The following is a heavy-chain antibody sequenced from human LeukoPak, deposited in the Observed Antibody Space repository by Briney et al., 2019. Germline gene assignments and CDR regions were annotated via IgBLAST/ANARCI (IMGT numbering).Heavy chain of an antibody. Sequence: ASVKVSCKASGYTFTGYYMHWVRQAPGQGLEWMGWINPNSGGTNYAQKFQGRVTMTRDTSISTAYMELSRLRSDDTAVYYCARWVELLFTANYDAFDIWGQGTMVTVSS. D-gene: IGHD1-26*01. CDR1: GYTFTGYY. J-gene: IGHJ3*02. V-gene: IGHV1-2*02. CDR2: INPNSGGT. CDR3: ARWVELLFTANYDAFDI.